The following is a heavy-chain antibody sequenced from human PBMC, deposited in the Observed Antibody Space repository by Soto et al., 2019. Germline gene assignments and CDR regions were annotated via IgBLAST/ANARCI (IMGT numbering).Heavy chain of an antibody. CDR3: ARGPSVGAFFDF. V-gene: IGHV4-34*01. CDR1: GGSFIVYY. Sequence: QVQLQQWGAGLLKPSETLALTCAVYGGSFIVYYGPWMRQPPGKGLEWIGEINRSGSTNYNPSLKSRVTISIDTSKIQFSLTLSSVTAADTAIYYCARGPSVGAFFDFWGQGSQVTVSP. J-gene: IGHJ4*02. D-gene: IGHD1-26*01. CDR2: INRSGST.